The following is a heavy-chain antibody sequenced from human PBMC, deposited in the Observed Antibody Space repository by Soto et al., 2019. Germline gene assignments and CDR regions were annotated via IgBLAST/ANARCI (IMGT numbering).Heavy chain of an antibody. J-gene: IGHJ4*02. CDR3: AREDGVVGSSSAFDH. D-gene: IGHD1-26*01. V-gene: IGHV3-23*01. CDR1: GFTLRTNG. Sequence: GGSLRLSCAATGFTLRTNGMSWVRQAPGKGLEWVSSFSGSGDDTWYADSLKGRFTISRDSAKNSLYLQMNRLRAEDTAIYYCAREDGVVGSSSAFDHWGLGTLVTVSS. CDR2: FSGSGDDT.